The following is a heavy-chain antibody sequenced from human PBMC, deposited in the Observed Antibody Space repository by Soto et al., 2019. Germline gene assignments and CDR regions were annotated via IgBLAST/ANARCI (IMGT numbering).Heavy chain of an antibody. Sequence: QVQLQESGPGLVKPSQTLSLTCTISGGSISSGGYYWSWIRQHPGKGLEWIGYIYYSGSTYYNPSLKSRVTISVDTSKNQFSLKLSSVTAADTAVYYCARAVLPEPRITGTTLDYWGQGTLVTVSS. J-gene: IGHJ4*02. D-gene: IGHD1-20*01. CDR2: IYYSGST. V-gene: IGHV4-31*03. CDR1: GGSISSGGYY. CDR3: ARAVLPEPRITGTTLDY.